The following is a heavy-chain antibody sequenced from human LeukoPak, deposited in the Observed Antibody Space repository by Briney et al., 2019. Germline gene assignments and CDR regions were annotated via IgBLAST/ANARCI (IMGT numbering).Heavy chain of an antibody. Sequence: SETLSLTCTVSGGSISSSSYYWGWIRQPPGKGLEWIGSMYYSGSTYYNPSLKSRVTISVDTSKNQFSLKLSSVTAADTAVYYCARHKDMRTTRTPFDYWGQGTLVTVSS. CDR2: MYYSGST. J-gene: IGHJ4*02. D-gene: IGHD4-17*01. CDR1: GGSISSSSYY. V-gene: IGHV4-39*01. CDR3: ARHKDMRTTRTPFDY.